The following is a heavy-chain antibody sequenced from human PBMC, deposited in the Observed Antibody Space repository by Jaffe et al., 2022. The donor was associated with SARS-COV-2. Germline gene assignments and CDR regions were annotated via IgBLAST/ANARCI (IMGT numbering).Heavy chain of an antibody. CDR2: MSYTGRT. CDR1: GGSMDSSNDY. V-gene: IGHV4-39*02. CDR3: ARKSGVWGTYRHYPFDH. D-gene: IGHD3-16*02. Sequence: QLHLQESGPGLVKPSETLSLTCTVSGGSMDSSNDYWGWIRQSPGKGLEWIGTMSYTGRTFYNPSLKSRVTVLVDRSNNHFSVNLTSVTAADTAMYYCARKSGVWGTYRHYPFDHWGQGILVRVSS. J-gene: IGHJ4*02.